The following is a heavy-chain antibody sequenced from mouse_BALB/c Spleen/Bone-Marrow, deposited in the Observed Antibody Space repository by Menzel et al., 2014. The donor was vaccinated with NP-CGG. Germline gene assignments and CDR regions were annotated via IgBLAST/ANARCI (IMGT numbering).Heavy chain of an antibody. Sequence: VHLVESGPGLVQPSQSLSITCTVSGFSLTSYGVHWVRQSPGKGLEWLGVIWSGGTTDYNAPFISRLSISKDNSRSQVFFKINSLQANDTAIYYCARNPIRRNAMDYWGQGTSVTVSS. J-gene: IGHJ4*01. CDR2: IWSGGTT. CDR3: ARNPIRRNAMDY. D-gene: IGHD2-12*01. V-gene: IGHV2-2*02. CDR1: GFSLTSYG.